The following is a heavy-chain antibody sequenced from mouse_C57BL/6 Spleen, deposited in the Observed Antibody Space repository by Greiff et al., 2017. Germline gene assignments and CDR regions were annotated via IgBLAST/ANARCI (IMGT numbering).Heavy chain of an antibody. CDR3: ARGWLLL. CDR1: GYTFTDYY. J-gene: IGHJ3*01. D-gene: IGHD2-3*01. Sequence: EVQLQQSGPELVKPGASVKISCKASGYTFTDYYMNWVKQSHGKSLEWIGDINPNNGGTSYNQKFKCKATLTVDKSSSTAYMELRSLTSEDSAVYYCARGWLLLWGQGTLVTVSA. V-gene: IGHV1-26*01. CDR2: INPNNGGT.